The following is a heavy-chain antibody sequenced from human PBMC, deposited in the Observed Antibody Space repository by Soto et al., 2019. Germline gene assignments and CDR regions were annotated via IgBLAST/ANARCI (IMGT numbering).Heavy chain of an antibody. CDR1: GYTFTSYG. V-gene: IGHV1-18*01. CDR3: ARHYYYDSSGYFGPYYYYYGMDV. D-gene: IGHD3-22*01. Sequence: GASVKVSCKASGYTFTSYGISWVRQAPGQGLEWVGWISAYNGNTNYAQKLQGRVTMTTDTSTSTAYMELRSLRSDDTAVYYCARHYYYDSSGYFGPYYYYYGMDVWGQGTTVTVSS. J-gene: IGHJ6*02. CDR2: ISAYNGNT.